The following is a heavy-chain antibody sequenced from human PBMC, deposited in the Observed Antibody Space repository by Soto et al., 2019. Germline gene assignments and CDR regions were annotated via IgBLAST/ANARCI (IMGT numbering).Heavy chain of an antibody. CDR2: ISSSSSYI. CDR1: GFTFSSYS. CDR3: ARGRWNYATHNWFDP. Sequence: EVQLVESGGGLVKPGGSLRLSCAASGFTFSSYSMNWVRQAPGKGLEWVSSISSSSSYIYYADSVKGRFTISRDNAKNSLYLQMNSLRAEDTAVYYCARGRWNYATHNWFDPWGQGTLVTVSS. V-gene: IGHV3-21*01. J-gene: IGHJ5*02. D-gene: IGHD1-7*01.